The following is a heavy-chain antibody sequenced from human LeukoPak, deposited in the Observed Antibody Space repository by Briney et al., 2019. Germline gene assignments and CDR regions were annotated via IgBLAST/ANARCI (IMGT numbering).Heavy chain of an antibody. J-gene: IGHJ2*01. CDR3: ATPQRDTVRYFDL. Sequence: SETLSLTCAVYGGSFSTYYWSWIRQPPGKGLEWIGEITHSGSTNYSPSLKSRVTISLDMSKNQFSLGLTSVTAADTAVYYCATPQRDTVRYFDLWGRGTLVTVSS. D-gene: IGHD4-17*01. CDR2: ITHSGST. CDR1: GGSFSTYY. V-gene: IGHV4-34*01.